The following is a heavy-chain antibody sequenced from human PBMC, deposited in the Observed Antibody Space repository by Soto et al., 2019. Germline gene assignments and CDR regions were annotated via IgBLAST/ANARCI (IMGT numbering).Heavy chain of an antibody. CDR2: ISAYNGNT. V-gene: IGHV1-18*01. CDR1: GYSFTNYG. D-gene: IGHD6-19*01. Sequence: QDQLVQSGVEVKKPGASVKVSCKASGYSFTNYGITWVRQAPGQGFEWMGWISAYNGNTNYAQKFQRRVTMTTDASTSRGYLELRSLRSDDTAVYYCARDRGVAPPVAGNTHYYYYMDVWGKGTTVTVSS. CDR3: ARDRGVAPPVAGNTHYYYYMDV. J-gene: IGHJ6*03.